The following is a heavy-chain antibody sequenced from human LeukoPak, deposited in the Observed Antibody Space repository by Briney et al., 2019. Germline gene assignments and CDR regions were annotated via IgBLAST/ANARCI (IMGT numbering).Heavy chain of an antibody. J-gene: IGHJ5*02. V-gene: IGHV1-8*01. CDR3: ARGPINWFDP. CDR2: MSPNSGNT. Sequence: GASVKVSCKASGYIFTCYDINWVRQATGQGFEWMGRMSPNSGNTAYAEKFQGRVTMTRDTSINTAYMDLSSLTSEDTAVYYCARGPINWFDPWGQGTLVTVSS. CDR1: GYIFTCYD.